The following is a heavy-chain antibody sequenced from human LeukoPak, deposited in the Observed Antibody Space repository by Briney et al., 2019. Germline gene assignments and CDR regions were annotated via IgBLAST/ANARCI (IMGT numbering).Heavy chain of an antibody. CDR2: TYDSGSS. Sequence: PSETLSLTCAVSGGSMRNYYWSWIRQPPGKGLEWIGYTYDSGSSSYNPSLRSRVSISIDTSKNQFSLNLSSVIAADTAVYYCARGWASSWYYFDFWGQGTLVTVSS. J-gene: IGHJ4*02. CDR1: GGSMRNYY. CDR3: ARGWASSWYYFDF. D-gene: IGHD2-2*01. V-gene: IGHV4-59*01.